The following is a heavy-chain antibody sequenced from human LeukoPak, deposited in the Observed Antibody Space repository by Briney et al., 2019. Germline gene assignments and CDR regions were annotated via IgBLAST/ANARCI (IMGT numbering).Heavy chain of an antibody. D-gene: IGHD3-10*01. CDR2: INAGNGNT. CDR3: ARFRYGSGNKDYGIDV. Sequence: ASVKVSCKASGYTFTSYAMHWVRQAPGQRLEWMGWINAGNGNTKYSQKFQGRVTITRDTSASTAYMELSSLRSEDTAVYYCARFRYGSGNKDYGIDVWGKGTTVTVSS. J-gene: IGHJ6*04. CDR1: GYTFTSYA. V-gene: IGHV1-3*01.